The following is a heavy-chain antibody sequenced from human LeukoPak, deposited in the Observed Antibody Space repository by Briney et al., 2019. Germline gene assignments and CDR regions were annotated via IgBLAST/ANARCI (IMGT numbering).Heavy chain of an antibody. CDR2: IYPNSGGT. CDR1: GHLFTGLY. J-gene: IGHJ4*02. Sequence: ASVKVSCKAWGHLFTGLYIHWVRQAPGQGLEWMGRIYPNSGGTNYARSFQGRATLTRDTSISTAYMELRRLRSDDTAVYYCARGLPGTTVGALLVLDYWGQGTLVTVSS. V-gene: IGHV1-2*06. CDR3: ARGLPGTTVGALLVLDY. D-gene: IGHD1-7*01.